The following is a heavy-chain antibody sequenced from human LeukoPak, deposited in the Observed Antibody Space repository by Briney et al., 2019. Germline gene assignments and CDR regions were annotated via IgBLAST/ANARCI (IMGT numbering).Heavy chain of an antibody. V-gene: IGHV3-43D*03. D-gene: IGHD5-12*01. CDR2: VSWDGGST. Sequence: GGSLRLSCAASGFIFDDYAMHLVRQAPGKGLEWVSLVSWDGGSTYYADSVKGRFTISRDNSKNSLYLEMNSLRAEDTALYYCAKDQRRGYSGYYDFDYWGQGTLVTVSS. J-gene: IGHJ4*02. CDR3: AKDQRRGYSGYYDFDY. CDR1: GFIFDDYA.